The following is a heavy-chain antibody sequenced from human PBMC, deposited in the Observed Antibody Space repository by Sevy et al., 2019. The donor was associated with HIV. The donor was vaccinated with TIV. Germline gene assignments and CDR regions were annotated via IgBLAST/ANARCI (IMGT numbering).Heavy chain of an antibody. Sequence: GGSLRLSCAASGFTFSSYAMNWVRQAPGKGLEWVSGISASGGSGDKTNYADSVKGRFTISRDDSKNSLYLQLNSRRAEDTAIYYCARKYDSSGYFDYWGQGTLVTLSS. CDR2: ISASGGSGDKT. J-gene: IGHJ4*02. CDR1: GFTFSSYA. V-gene: IGHV3-23*01. CDR3: ARKYDSSGYFDY. D-gene: IGHD3-22*01.